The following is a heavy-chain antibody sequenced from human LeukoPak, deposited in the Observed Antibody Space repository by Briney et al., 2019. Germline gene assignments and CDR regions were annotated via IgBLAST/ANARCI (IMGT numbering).Heavy chain of an antibody. J-gene: IGHJ4*02. V-gene: IGHV5-51*01. CDR1: GYSFTTYW. CDR3: ARQYYYDSSAYTGFDY. Sequence: GESLKISCKGSGYSFTTYWIGWVRQMPGKGLEWMGIIYPGDSGTRYSPSFRGQVTISADKSISTAYLQWSSLKASDTAMYYCARQYYYDSSAYTGFDYWGQGTLVTVSS. D-gene: IGHD3-22*01. CDR2: IYPGDSGT.